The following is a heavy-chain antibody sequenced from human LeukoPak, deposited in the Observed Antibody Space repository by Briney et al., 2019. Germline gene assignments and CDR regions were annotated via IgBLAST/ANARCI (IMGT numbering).Heavy chain of an antibody. D-gene: IGHD3-22*01. CDR2: IYTSGST. CDR1: GGSISSGSYY. J-gene: IGHJ4*02. Sequence: PSQTLSLTCTVSGGSISSGSYYWSWIRQPAGKGLEWIGRIYTSGSTNYNPSLKSRVTISLDTSENHFSLELSSVTAADTAVYYCARVTTGGYYNYWGQGTLVTASS. V-gene: IGHV4-61*02. CDR3: ARVTTGGYYNY.